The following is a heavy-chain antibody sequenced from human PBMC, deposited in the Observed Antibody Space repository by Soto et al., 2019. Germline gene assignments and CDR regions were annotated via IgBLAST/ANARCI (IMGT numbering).Heavy chain of an antibody. CDR1: GGSISTYY. CDR3: ARDSPFYYDILTGYPTYGMDV. D-gene: IGHD3-9*01. J-gene: IGHJ6*02. CDR2: IYYSGNN. V-gene: IGHV4-59*12. Sequence: PSETLSLTCTVSGGSISTYYWSWIRQPPGKGLEGIGYIYYSGNNKHNPSNKSRNNISVDKSKNQFSMKQSSVTAADTAVYYFARDSPFYYDILTGYPTYGMDVWGQGTTVTVSS.